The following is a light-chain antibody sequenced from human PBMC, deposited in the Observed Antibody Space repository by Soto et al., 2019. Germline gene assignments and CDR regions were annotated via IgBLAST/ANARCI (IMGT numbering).Light chain of an antibody. CDR2: KAS. Sequence: DIQMTQSPSTLSASVGDRVTITCRASQSISNYLAWYQQKPGKAPELLIYKASNLESGVPSRFSGSGSGTEFTLTISSLQPDDFATHYCQQYKTYATFGQGTKVDIK. J-gene: IGKJ1*01. CDR1: QSISNY. V-gene: IGKV1-5*03. CDR3: QQYKTYAT.